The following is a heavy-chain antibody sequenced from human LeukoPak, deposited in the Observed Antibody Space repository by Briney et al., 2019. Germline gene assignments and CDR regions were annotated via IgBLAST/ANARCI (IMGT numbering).Heavy chain of an antibody. CDR1: GYTFSSQD. V-gene: IGHV1-8*01. CDR2: MNPNSGNT. D-gene: IGHD2-2*01. J-gene: IGHJ5*02. CDR3: ARGYSINCSSTSCNHYLNSFDP. Sequence: ASVKVSCKASGYTFSSQDINWGRQATGQGLEWMGWMNPNSGNTGYAQKFQGRVTMTRNTPIGTAYMELSSLRSEDTAVYYCARGYSINCSSTSCNHYLNSFDPGGQGTLVTVSS.